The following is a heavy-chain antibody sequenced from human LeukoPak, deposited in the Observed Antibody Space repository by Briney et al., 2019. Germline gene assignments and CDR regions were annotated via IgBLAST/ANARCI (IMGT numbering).Heavy chain of an antibody. Sequence: ASVKVSCKASGYTFTGYYMHWVRQAPGQGLEWMGWINPNSGGTNYAQKFQGRVTMTRDTSISTAYMELSRLRSDDTAVYYCARRTFGGVIVGYDYWGQGTLVTVSS. D-gene: IGHD3-16*02. V-gene: IGHV1-2*02. CDR2: INPNSGGT. J-gene: IGHJ4*02. CDR3: ARRTFGGVIVGYDY. CDR1: GYTFTGYY.